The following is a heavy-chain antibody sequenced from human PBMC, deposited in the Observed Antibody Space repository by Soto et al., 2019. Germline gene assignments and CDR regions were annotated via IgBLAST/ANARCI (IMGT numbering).Heavy chain of an antibody. V-gene: IGHV1-69*05. D-gene: IGHD6-19*01. Sequence: SVKVSCKASGGTFSSYAISWVRQAPGQGLEWMGGIIPLFGRANYAQKFQGRVTMTTDTSTSTAYMELRSLRSDDTAVYYCAREDSSGWYIDYWGQGTLVTVSS. CDR3: AREDSSGWYIDY. CDR2: IIPLFGRA. J-gene: IGHJ4*02. CDR1: GGTFSSYA.